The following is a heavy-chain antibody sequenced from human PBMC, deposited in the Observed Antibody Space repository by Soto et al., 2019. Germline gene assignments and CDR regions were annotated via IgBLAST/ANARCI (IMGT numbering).Heavy chain of an antibody. CDR2: INHSGSA. V-gene: IGHV4-34*01. J-gene: IGHJ4*02. CDR3: ARGLFSGDAYSGGWYYFDY. Sequence: QVQLQQWGAGLLKPSETLSLTCAVYGGSFSDYSWTWIRQPPGKALEWIGQINHSGSANYNPSLRSRVSISIGTPKNQFSLELTSVPAADTAVYYCARGLFSGDAYSGGWYYFDYWGQGTLVTVSS. CDR1: GGSFSDYS. D-gene: IGHD3-10*01.